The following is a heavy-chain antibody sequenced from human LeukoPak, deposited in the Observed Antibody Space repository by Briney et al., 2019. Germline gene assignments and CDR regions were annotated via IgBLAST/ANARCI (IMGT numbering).Heavy chain of an antibody. CDR2: IGSSSSTI. D-gene: IGHD6-13*01. CDR1: GFTFSSYG. V-gene: IGHV3-48*04. CDR3: ARLAEAGGLYYFDY. Sequence: PGGSLRLSCAASGFTFSSYGMNWVRQAPGKGLEWVPYIGSSSSTIYYADSVKGRFTISRDNAKNSLYLQMNSLRAEDTAVYYCARLAEAGGLYYFDYWGQGALVTVSS. J-gene: IGHJ4*02.